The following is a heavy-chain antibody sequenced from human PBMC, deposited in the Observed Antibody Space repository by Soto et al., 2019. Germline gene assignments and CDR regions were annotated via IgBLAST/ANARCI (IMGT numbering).Heavy chain of an antibody. J-gene: IGHJ4*02. V-gene: IGHV3-33*01. Sequence: QVQLVESGGGVVHPGRSLRLSCAASVFTFSSYGMHWVRQAPGKGLEWVAVIWYDGSNKYYADSVKGRFTISRDNSKNTLYLQMNSLRAEDTAVYYCARGYSSGWYPYYFDYWGQGTLVTVSS. CDR2: IWYDGSNK. D-gene: IGHD6-19*01. CDR3: ARGYSSGWYPYYFDY. CDR1: VFTFSSYG.